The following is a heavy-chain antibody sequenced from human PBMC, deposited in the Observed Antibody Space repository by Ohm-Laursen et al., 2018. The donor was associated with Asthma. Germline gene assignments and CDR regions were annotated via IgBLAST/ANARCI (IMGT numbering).Heavy chain of an antibody. J-gene: IGHJ6*02. CDR1: GYTFTTYG. CDR2: ISDHNDNT. V-gene: IGHV1-18*01. Sequence: GSSVKVSCKASGYTFTTYGVSWARQAPGQGLEWMGWISDHNDNTESAQKFQGRVTMTIDTSTSTAYMELRSLRSDDAAVYYCATYRSGWSNFYGMDVWGQGTMVTVSS. D-gene: IGHD6-25*01. CDR3: ATYRSGWSNFYGMDV.